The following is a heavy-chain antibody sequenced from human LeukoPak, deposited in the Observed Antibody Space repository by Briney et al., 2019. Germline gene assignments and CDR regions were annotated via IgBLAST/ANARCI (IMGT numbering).Heavy chain of an antibody. CDR2: IYRSGST. CDR1: GYSISSGYY. J-gene: IGHJ4*02. D-gene: IGHD6-13*01. V-gene: IGHV4-38-2*01. Sequence: SETLSLTCAVSGYSISSGYYWGWIRQPPGKGLEWIGSIYRSGSTYYNPSLKSRVTISVDTSKNQFSLKLSSVTAADTAVYYCARRSSSWAFDYWGQGTLVTVSS. CDR3: ARRSSSWAFDY.